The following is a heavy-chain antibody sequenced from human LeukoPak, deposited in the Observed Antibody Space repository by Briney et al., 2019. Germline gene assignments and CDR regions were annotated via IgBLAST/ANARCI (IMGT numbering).Heavy chain of an antibody. V-gene: IGHV3-7*01. CDR2: IKQDGSEK. CDR3: ARAGYSGYDLDVFDY. Sequence: GGSLRLSCAASGFTFSSYWMSWVRQAPGKGLEWVANIKQDGSEKYYVDSVKGRSTISRDNAKNSLYLQMNSLRAEDTAVYYCARAGYSGYDLDVFDYWGQGTLVTVSS. J-gene: IGHJ4*02. CDR1: GFTFSSYW. D-gene: IGHD5-12*01.